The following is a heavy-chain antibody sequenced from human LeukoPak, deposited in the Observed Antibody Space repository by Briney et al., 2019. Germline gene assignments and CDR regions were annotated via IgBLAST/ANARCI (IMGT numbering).Heavy chain of an antibody. CDR2: IIPIFGTA. V-gene: IGHV1-69*05. J-gene: IGHJ6*03. D-gene: IGHD3-10*01. CDR1: GGTFSSYA. CDR3: ARGFGELFPYYMDV. Sequence: ASVKVSCKASGGTFSSYAISWVRQAPGQGLEWMGGIIPIFGTANYAQKFQGRVTITTDESTSTAYMELSSLRSEDTAVYYCARGFGELFPYYMDVWGKGATVTVSS.